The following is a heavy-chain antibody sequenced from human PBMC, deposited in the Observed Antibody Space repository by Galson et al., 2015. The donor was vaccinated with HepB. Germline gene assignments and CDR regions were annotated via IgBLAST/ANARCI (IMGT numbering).Heavy chain of an antibody. CDR1: GFTLSSYW. CDR3: ARVPHYYDSNSNAFDI. D-gene: IGHD3-22*01. Sequence: SLRLSCAASGFTLSSYWMHWVRQAPGKGLVWVSRINSDGSSTSYADSVKGRFTISRDNAKNTLYLQMNSLRAEDTAVYYCARVPHYYDSNSNAFDIWGQGTMVTVSS. CDR2: INSDGSST. J-gene: IGHJ3*02. V-gene: IGHV3-74*01.